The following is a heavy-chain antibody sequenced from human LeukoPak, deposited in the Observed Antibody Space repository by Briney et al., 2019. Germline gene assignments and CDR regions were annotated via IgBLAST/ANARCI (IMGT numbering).Heavy chain of an antibody. CDR2: IYHSGST. J-gene: IGHJ4*02. Sequence: SQTLSLTCTVSGGSISSGGYSWSWIRQPPGKGLEWIGYIYHSGSTYYNPSLKSRVTISVDRSKNQFSLKLSSVTAADTAVYYCARGYGSGSYYRNGFDYWGQGTLVTVSS. V-gene: IGHV4-30-2*01. CDR1: GGSISSGGYS. CDR3: ARGYGSGSYYRNGFDY. D-gene: IGHD3-10*01.